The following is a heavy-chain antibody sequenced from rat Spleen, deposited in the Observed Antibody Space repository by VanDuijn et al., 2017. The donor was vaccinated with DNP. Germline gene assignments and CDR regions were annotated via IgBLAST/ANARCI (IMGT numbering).Heavy chain of an antibody. Sequence: EVKLVESGGGLVQPGRSLKLSCAASGFNFNDYWMGWVRQAPGKGLEWIGQIKKDSRTINYTPYLKDKFTISRDNAQNTLYLQMNKLGSEDTATYYCAKGPNYGGYSDYFDYWGQGVMVTVSS. CDR2: IKKDSRTI. CDR3: AKGPNYGGYSDYFDY. J-gene: IGHJ2*01. V-gene: IGHV4-2*01. D-gene: IGHD1-11*01. CDR1: GFNFNDYW.